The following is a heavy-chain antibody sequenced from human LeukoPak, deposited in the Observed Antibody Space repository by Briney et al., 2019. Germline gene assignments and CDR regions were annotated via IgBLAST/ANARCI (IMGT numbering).Heavy chain of an antibody. CDR2: ISANNGYT. CDR3: ARTSRCGGDCYTFDY. D-gene: IGHD2-21*02. J-gene: IGHJ4*02. V-gene: IGHV1-18*01. Sequence: ASVKVSCKASGYSFSSFGISWLRQAPGQGLEWMGWISANNGYTKYAQKFQGRVTMTTDTSTSTAYMELRSLRSDDTAVYYCARTSRCGGDCYTFDYWGQGTLVTVSS. CDR1: GYSFSSFG.